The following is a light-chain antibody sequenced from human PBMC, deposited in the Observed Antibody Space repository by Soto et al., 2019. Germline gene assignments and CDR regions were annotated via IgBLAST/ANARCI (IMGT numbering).Light chain of an antibody. CDR1: QTVSSTY. Sequence: EIVLTQSPSTLSLSPGERATLSCRASQTVSSTYLAWYQQKPGQAPGLLIYGASSRATGIPDRFSGSGSGTDFTLTISRLEPEDFAVYYCQQYGSSPPHTFGQGTKLEIK. V-gene: IGKV3-20*01. CDR2: GAS. J-gene: IGKJ2*01. CDR3: QQYGSSPPHT.